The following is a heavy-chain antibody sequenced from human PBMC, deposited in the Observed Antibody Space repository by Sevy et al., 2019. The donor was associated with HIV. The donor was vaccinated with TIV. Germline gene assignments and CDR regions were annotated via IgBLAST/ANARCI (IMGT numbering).Heavy chain of an antibody. CDR2: ISGSGGST. CDR1: GFTFSSYA. J-gene: IGHJ6*03. CDR3: AKFPRDIVVVVAATTHYYYYYYMDV. D-gene: IGHD2-15*01. V-gene: IGHV3-23*01. Sequence: GGSLRLSCAASGFTFSSYAMSWVRQAPGKGLEWVSVISGSGGSTYYADSVKGRFTISRDNSKNTLYLQMNSRRAEDTAVYYCAKFPRDIVVVVAATTHYYYYYYMDVWGKGTTVTVSS.